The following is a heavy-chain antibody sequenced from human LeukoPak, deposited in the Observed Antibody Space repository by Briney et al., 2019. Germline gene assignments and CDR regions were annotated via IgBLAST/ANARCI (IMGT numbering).Heavy chain of an antibody. CDR3: ARVVKGVYGDYYYGMDV. D-gene: IGHD4-17*01. J-gene: IGHJ6*02. Sequence: SETLSLTCAVYGVSFSGYYWSWIRQPPGKGLEWVGEINQSGSTNYNPSLKSRVTISVDTSKNQFSLKLSSVTAADTAVYYCARVVKGVYGDYYYGMDVWGQGTTVTVSS. CDR1: GVSFSGYY. CDR2: INQSGST. V-gene: IGHV4-34*01.